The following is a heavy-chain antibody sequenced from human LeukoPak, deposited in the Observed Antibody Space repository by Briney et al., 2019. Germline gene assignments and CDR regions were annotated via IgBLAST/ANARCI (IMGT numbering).Heavy chain of an antibody. CDR3: EIYPPRYDSSGYFSGGMNY. Sequence: ASVKVSCKVSGYTFTDYYMHWVQQAPGKGLEWMGLVDPEAGETIYAEKFQGRVTITADTSTDTAYMELSSLRSEDTAVYYCEIYPPRYDSSGYFSGGMNYWGQGTLVTVSS. V-gene: IGHV1-69-2*01. CDR1: GYTFTDYY. D-gene: IGHD3-22*01. J-gene: IGHJ4*02. CDR2: VDPEAGET.